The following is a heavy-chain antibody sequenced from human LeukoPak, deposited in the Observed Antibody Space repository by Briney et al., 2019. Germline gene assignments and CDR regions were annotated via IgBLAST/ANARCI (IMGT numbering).Heavy chain of an antibody. J-gene: IGHJ4*02. CDR3: ARDRSEYSYAYDY. CDR2: IHHSGGT. D-gene: IGHD5-18*01. Sequence: SGTLSLTCAVSGGSISSSNWWSWVRQPPGKGLEWIGEIHHSGGTNYNPSLKSRVTMSLDNSNNHFSLKLSSVTAADTAVYYCARDRSEYSYAYDYWGQGTLVTVSS. V-gene: IGHV4-4*02. CDR1: GGSISSSNW.